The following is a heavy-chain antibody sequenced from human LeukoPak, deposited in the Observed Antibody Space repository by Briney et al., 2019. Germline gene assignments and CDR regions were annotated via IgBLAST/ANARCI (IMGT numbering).Heavy chain of an antibody. CDR1: GGSISSYF. Sequence: SETLSLTCTVSGGSISSYFWSWIRQPPGKGLEWIGYIYYSGSTTYNPSLKSRVTISVDTSKNQFSLKLSSATAADTAVYYCARSIAAAGPAYYYGMDVWGQGTTVTVSS. V-gene: IGHV4-59*01. CDR2: IYYSGST. CDR3: ARSIAAAGPAYYYGMDV. J-gene: IGHJ6*02. D-gene: IGHD6-13*01.